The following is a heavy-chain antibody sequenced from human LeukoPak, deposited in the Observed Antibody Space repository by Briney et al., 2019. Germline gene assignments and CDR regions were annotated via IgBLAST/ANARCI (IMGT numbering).Heavy chain of an antibody. D-gene: IGHD3-3*01. CDR1: SGSIFSSNW. V-gene: IGHV4-4*02. Sequence: SGTLSLTCAVSSGSIFSSNWWSWVRQPPGKGLEWIGEINHSGSTNYNPSLKSRVTISVDTSKNQFSLKLSSVTAADTAVYYCARDNGYYDFRSGYGGNWFDPWGQGTLVTVSS. CDR2: INHSGST. J-gene: IGHJ5*02. CDR3: ARDNGYYDFRSGYGGNWFDP.